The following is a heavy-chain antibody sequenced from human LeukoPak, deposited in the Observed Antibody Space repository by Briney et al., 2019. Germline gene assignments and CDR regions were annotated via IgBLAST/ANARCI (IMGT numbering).Heavy chain of an antibody. CDR3: XRDMGYYDKV. V-gene: IGHV3-74*01. J-gene: IGHJ4*02. CDR2: INSDGKST. CDR1: GFTFSTSW. D-gene: IGHD3-22*01. Sequence: TGGSLRLSCAASGFTFSTSWMHWVRQAPGKGLVWVSRINSDGKSTNYADFVKGRFTISRDNAKNTLYLQMNSLRAEDTAVYYCXRDMGYYDKVWGQGTLVTVSS.